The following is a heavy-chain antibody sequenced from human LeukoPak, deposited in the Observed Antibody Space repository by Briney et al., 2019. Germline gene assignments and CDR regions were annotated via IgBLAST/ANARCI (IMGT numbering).Heavy chain of an antibody. V-gene: IGHV5-51*01. CDR3: ARQRSGYLVGFDY. CDR2: IYPGDSDT. CDR1: GYTFTNNW. Sequence: GESLKISCRGSGYTFTNNWIGWVRQMPGKGLEWMGIIYPGDSDTRYSPSFQGQVTISADKSISTAYLQWSSLKASDTAMYYCARQRSGYLVGFDYWGQGTLVTVSS. J-gene: IGHJ4*02. D-gene: IGHD3-22*01.